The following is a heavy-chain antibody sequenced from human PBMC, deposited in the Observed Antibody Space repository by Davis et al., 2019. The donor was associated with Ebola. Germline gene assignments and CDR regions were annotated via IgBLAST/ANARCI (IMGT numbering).Heavy chain of an antibody. J-gene: IGHJ3*02. CDR2: INHSGST. V-gene: IGHV4-34*01. Sequence: PSETLSLTCAVYGGSFSGYYWSWIRQPPGKGLEWIGEINHSGSTNYNPSLKSRVTISVDTSKNQFSLKLSSVTAADTAVYYCAREGGGYCSSTSCVDAFDIWGQGTMVTVSS. D-gene: IGHD2-2*01. CDR3: AREGGGYCSSTSCVDAFDI. CDR1: GGSFSGYY.